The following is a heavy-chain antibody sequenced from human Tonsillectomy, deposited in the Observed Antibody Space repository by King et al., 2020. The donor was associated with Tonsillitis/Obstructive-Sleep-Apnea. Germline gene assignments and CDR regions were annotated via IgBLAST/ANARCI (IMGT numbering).Heavy chain of an antibody. V-gene: IGHV3-23*04. CDR1: GITFSSYA. Sequence: VQLVESGGGLVQPGGSLRLSCAASGITFSSYAMSWVRQAPGKGLEWVSTISCGGGSTYYADSVKGRFTISRDNSKNTLYLQMNSLRADDTAVYYCAKAMVQGIIITIFDYWGQGTLVTVSS. D-gene: IGHD3-10*01. CDR3: AKAMVQGIIITIFDY. CDR2: ISCGGGST. J-gene: IGHJ4*02.